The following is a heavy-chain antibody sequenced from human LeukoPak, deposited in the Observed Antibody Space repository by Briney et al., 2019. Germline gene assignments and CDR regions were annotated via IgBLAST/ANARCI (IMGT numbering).Heavy chain of an antibody. V-gene: IGHV4-59*01. D-gene: IGHD1-26*01. Sequence: SETLSLTCTVSGGSISIYYWSWIRQPPGKGLGWIGYIYYSGSTNYNPSLKSRVTISVDTSKNQFSLKLSSVTAADTAVYYCARVRGAAGWDFDLWGRGTLVTVSS. CDR3: ARVRGAAGWDFDL. CDR1: GGSISIYY. J-gene: IGHJ2*01. CDR2: IYYSGST.